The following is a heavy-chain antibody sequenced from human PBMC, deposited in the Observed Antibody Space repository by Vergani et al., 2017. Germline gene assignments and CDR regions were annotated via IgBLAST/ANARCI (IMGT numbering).Heavy chain of an antibody. D-gene: IGHD2-15*01. Sequence: QVQLPESGPGLVKPSETLSLTCTVSGGSVSSGSYYWSWIRQPPGKGLEWIGYIYYSGSTNYNPSLKSRVTISVDTSKNQFSLKLSSVTAADTAVYYCARGGGPRYYYYMDVWGKGTTVTVSS. J-gene: IGHJ6*03. CDR2: IYYSGST. CDR1: GGSVSSGSYY. V-gene: IGHV4-61*01. CDR3: ARGGGPRYYYYMDV.